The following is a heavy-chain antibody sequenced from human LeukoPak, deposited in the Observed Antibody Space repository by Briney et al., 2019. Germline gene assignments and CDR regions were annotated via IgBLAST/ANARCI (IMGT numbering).Heavy chain of an antibody. CDR3: ARDYSRLRFLEWLPPLAPLDY. Sequence: GGSLRLSCAASGFTFSSYAMHWVRQAPGKGLEWVAVISYDGSNKYYADSVKGRFTISRDNSKNTLYLQMNSLRAEDTAVYYCARDYSRLRFLEWLPPLAPLDYWGQGTLVTVSS. CDR1: GFTFSSYA. V-gene: IGHV3-30-3*01. CDR2: ISYDGSNK. D-gene: IGHD3-3*01. J-gene: IGHJ4*02.